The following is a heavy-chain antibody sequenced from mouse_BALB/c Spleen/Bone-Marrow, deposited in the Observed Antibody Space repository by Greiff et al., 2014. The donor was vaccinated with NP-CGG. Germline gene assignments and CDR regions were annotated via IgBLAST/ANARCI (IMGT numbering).Heavy chain of an antibody. CDR3: TRERHYYGSDALDY. V-gene: IGHV14-3*02. CDR2: IDPANGNT. J-gene: IGHJ4*01. CDR1: GFNVKDTY. D-gene: IGHD1-2*01. Sequence: EVQLQQSGAELVKPGASVKLSCTASGFNVKDTYMQWVKQRPEQGLEWIGRIDPANGNTQYDPTFQGKATITTDTSSSTAYLQLSSLTSEDTAVYYCTRERHYYGSDALDYWGQGTSVTVSS.